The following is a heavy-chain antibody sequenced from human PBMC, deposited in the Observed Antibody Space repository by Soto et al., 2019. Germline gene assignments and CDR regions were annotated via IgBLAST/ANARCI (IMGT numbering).Heavy chain of an antibody. D-gene: IGHD2-8*02. V-gene: IGHV3-9*01. Sequence: EVQLVESGGGLVQPGRSLRLSCAASGFTFDDYAMHWVRQAPGKGLEWVSGISWNSGSISYAVSVKGRFTISRDNAKNSLYLQMNILSAEDTALYYCAKDQNTDYYYYGMDVWGQGTTVTVSS. CDR2: ISWNSGSI. CDR1: GFTFDDYA. CDR3: AKDQNTDYYYYGMDV. J-gene: IGHJ6*02.